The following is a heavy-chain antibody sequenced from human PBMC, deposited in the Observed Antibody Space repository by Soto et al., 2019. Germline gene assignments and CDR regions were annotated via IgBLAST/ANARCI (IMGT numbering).Heavy chain of an antibody. CDR3: ARGDREDIAGVIGVRLGEYGVAV. J-gene: IGHJ6*04. Sequence: PGGSLRLSCAASGFTFSSYWMTWVRQAPGKGLEWVANIKEDGSDKNYVDSLKGRFNISRDNAKNLLYLQLNSLRDEDTAVYSCARGDREDIAGVIGVRLGEYGVAVWGKGTTVPVSS. CDR2: IKEDGSDK. CDR1: GFTFSSYW. V-gene: IGHV3-7*01. D-gene: IGHD2-15*01.